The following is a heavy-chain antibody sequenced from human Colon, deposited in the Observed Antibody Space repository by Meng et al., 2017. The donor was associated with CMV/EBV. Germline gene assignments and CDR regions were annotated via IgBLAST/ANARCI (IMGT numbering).Heavy chain of an antibody. CDR3: ARDKLTRLTSSPFYNFYGMDI. V-gene: IGHV1-69*04. D-gene: IGHD3-9*01. CDR2: IIPILGLT. Sequence: SVKVSCKASGGSFVTYSLTWMRQAPGQGFEWMGRIIPILGLTHLSQKFRDRVTITANISTTTAYMELTRLTSQDTAVYFCARDKLTRLTSSPFYNFYGMDIWAKGPRSPSP. J-gene: IGHJ6*02. CDR1: GGSFVTYS.